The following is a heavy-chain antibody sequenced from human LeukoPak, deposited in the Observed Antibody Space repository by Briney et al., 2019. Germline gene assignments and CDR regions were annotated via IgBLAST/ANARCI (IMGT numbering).Heavy chain of an antibody. D-gene: IGHD5-18*01. J-gene: IGHJ4*02. CDR2: IRYDGSNK. Sequence: GGSLRLSCAASGFTFSSYGMHWVRQAPGKGLEWVAFIRYDGSNKYYADSVKGRFTISRDNSKNTLYLQMNSLRAEDMAVYYCARASLFGSYGDYWGQGTPVTVSS. V-gene: IGHV3-30*02. CDR3: ARASLFGSYGDY. CDR1: GFTFSSYG.